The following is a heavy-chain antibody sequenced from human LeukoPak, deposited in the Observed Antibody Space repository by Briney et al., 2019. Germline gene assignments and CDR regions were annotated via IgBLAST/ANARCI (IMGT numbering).Heavy chain of an antibody. J-gene: IGHJ4*02. CDR2: ISYDGSNK. CDR3: AKQQWLGYFDY. V-gene: IGHV3-30*18. CDR1: GFTFSSYG. Sequence: PGRSLRLSCAASGFTFSSYGMHWVRQAPGKGLEWVAVISYDGSNKYYADSVKGRFTISRDNSKNTLYLRMNSLRAEDTAVYYCAKQQWLGYFDYWGQGTLVTVSS. D-gene: IGHD6-19*01.